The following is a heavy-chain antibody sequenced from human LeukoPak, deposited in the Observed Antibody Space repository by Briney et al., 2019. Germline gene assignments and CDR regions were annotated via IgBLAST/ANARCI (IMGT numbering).Heavy chain of an antibody. J-gene: IGHJ4*02. D-gene: IGHD3-10*01. CDR2: IYTSGST. CDR1: GGSISSGSYY. Sequence: SQTLSLTCTVFGGSISSGSYYWSWIRQPAGKGLEWIGRIYTSGSTNYNPSLKSRVTISVDTSKNQFSLKLSSVTAADTAVYYCAIAPYYYGSGSYFFDYWGQGTLVTVSS. V-gene: IGHV4-61*02. CDR3: AIAPYYYGSGSYFFDY.